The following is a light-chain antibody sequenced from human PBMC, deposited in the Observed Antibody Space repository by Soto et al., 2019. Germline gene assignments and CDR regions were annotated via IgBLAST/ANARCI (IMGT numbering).Light chain of an antibody. CDR2: LGY. J-gene: IGKJ2*01. Sequence: DIVMTQSPLSLPVIPGEPASISCRSSGDLQRSHGYSYLDWYLQKPGQSPQLLIYLGYNRASGVPERFSGSGSGTDFTLKISRVEAEDVGVYYCMQVLQSSYTFGQGTRLEIK. CDR1: GDLQRSHGYSY. CDR3: MQVLQSSYT. V-gene: IGKV2-28*01.